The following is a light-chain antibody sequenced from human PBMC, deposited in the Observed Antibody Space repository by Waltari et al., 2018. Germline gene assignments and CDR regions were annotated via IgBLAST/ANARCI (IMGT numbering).Light chain of an antibody. CDR2: SNN. Sequence: QSVLTQPPSASGTPGQRVPISCSGSRSSTGSQPVNWYQQLPGTAPKLLIYSNNQRPSGVPDRFSGSKSGTSASLAISGLQSEDEADYYCAAWDDSLNGEVVFGGGTKLTVL. CDR1: RSSTGSQP. J-gene: IGLJ2*01. CDR3: AAWDDSLNGEVV. V-gene: IGLV1-44*01.